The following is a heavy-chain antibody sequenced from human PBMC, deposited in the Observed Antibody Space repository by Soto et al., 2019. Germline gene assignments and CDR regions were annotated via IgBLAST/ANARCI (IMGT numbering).Heavy chain of an antibody. Sequence: QITLKESGPTLVKPTQTLTLTCTFSGFSLSTRGVGVGWIRQPPGKALEWLALIYWDDDKRYSPSLKSRLTIRKLTCXNQVVLTMTNMDPVDTATYYCARRPGINYYYGMDVWGQGTTVTVSS. V-gene: IGHV2-5*02. CDR3: ARRPGINYYYGMDV. CDR1: GFSLSTRGVG. J-gene: IGHJ6*02. CDR2: IYWDDDK.